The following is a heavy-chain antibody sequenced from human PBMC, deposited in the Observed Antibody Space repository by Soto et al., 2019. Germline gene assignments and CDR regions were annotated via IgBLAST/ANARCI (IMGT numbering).Heavy chain of an antibody. CDR3: ARSGGSFNLDY. CDR2: IYSSGGT. D-gene: IGHD1-26*01. Sequence: PSETLSLTCTVSGGSISSYYWSWIRQPAGEGLEWIGRIYSSGGTSYNPSLKSRVTMSVDTSKNQFSLNLISVTAADTAVYYCARSGGSFNLDYWGLGTLVTVSS. J-gene: IGHJ4*02. CDR1: GGSISSYY. V-gene: IGHV4-4*07.